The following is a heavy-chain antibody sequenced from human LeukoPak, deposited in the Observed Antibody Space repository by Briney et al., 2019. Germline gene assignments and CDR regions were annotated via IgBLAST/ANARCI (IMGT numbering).Heavy chain of an antibody. J-gene: IGHJ4*02. CDR2: INPNSGGT. Sequence: GASVKVSCKASGYTFTGYYMHWVRQAPGQGLEWMGWINPNSGGTNYAQKFQGRVTMTRDTSISTAYMELSRLGSDDTAVYYCARGRYRLAGIAARAYYFDYWGQGTLVTVSS. V-gene: IGHV1-2*02. CDR3: ARGRYRLAGIAARAYYFDY. CDR1: GYTFTGYY. D-gene: IGHD6-6*01.